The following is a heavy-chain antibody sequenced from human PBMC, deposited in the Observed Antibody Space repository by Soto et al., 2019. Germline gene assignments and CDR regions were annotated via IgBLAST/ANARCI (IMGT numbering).Heavy chain of an antibody. CDR3: ARSETYYDFWSGSLSPYGMDV. Sequence: GGSLRLSCAASGCTFSSYSMNWVRQAPGKGLEWVSYISSSSSTIYYADSVKGRFTISRDNAKNSLYLQMNSLRDEDTAVYYCARSETYYDFWSGSLSPYGMDVWGQGTTVTVSS. CDR2: ISSSSSTI. CDR1: GCTFSSYS. V-gene: IGHV3-48*02. J-gene: IGHJ6*02. D-gene: IGHD3-3*01.